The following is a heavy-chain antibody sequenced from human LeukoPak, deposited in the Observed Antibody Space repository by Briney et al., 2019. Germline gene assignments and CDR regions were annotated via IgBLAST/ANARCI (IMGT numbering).Heavy chain of an antibody. V-gene: IGHV3-7*01. D-gene: IGHD1-26*01. CDR1: GFTFGTSW. CDR3: AKNRGAGSHFYYHMNV. CDR2: IKQDGSEK. Sequence: GGSLRLSCAASGFTFGTSWMTWVRQAPGKGLEWVATIKQDGSEKFYVDSVKGRFIISRDNAKNSLSLQMNSLRAEDTAVYYCAKNRGAGSHFYYHMNVWGKGTTVTVSS. J-gene: IGHJ6*03.